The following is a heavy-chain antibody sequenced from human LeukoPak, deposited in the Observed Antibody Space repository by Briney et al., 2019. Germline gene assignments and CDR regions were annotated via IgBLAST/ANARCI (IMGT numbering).Heavy chain of an antibody. D-gene: IGHD1-26*01. J-gene: IGHJ4*02. Sequence: GSSVKVSCKASGYTFTSYYMHWVRQAPGQGLEWMGIINPSGGSTSYAQKFQGRVTMTRDMSTSTVYMELSSLRSEDTAVYYCARDQHGGGATEKNDYWGQGTLVTVSS. CDR2: INPSGGST. V-gene: IGHV1-46*01. CDR1: GYTFTSYY. CDR3: ARDQHGGGATEKNDY.